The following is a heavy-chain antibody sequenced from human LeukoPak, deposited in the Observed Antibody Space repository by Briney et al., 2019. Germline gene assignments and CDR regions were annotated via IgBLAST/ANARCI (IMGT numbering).Heavy chain of an antibody. V-gene: IGHV3-7*01. CDR3: AREGVSAAAYTYAFDI. D-gene: IGHD6-13*01. CDR2: IKQDGSEK. CDR1: GFTFSSYW. J-gene: IGHJ3*02. Sequence: GGSLRVSCAASGFTFSSYWMSWVRQAPGKGLEWVANIKQDGSEKYYVDSVKGRFTISRDDAKNSLYLQMNSRRAEDTAVYYCAREGVSAAAYTYAFDIWGQGTMVTVSS.